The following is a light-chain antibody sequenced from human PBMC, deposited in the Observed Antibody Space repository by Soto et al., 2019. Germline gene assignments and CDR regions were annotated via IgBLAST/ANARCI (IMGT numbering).Light chain of an antibody. J-gene: IGKJ2*02. Sequence: DIQMTQSPSSLSASVGDRVTITCRASRSISTYLNWYQQKVGKAPKLLIYAASSLQRGVPSRFSGSGSGSDFTLTISSLQPEDFATYYCQQSYSTPRTFGQGTKLEIK. CDR2: AAS. CDR3: QQSYSTPRT. CDR1: RSISTY. V-gene: IGKV1-39*01.